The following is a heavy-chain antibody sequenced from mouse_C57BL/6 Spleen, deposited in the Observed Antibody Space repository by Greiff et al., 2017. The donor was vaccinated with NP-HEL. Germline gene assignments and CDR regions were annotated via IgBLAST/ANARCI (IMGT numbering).Heavy chain of an antibody. V-gene: IGHV14-4*01. Sequence: VQLQQSGAELVRPGASVKLSCTASGFNIKDDYMHWVKQRPEQGLEWIGWIDPENGDTEYASKFQGKATITADTSSNTAYLQLSSLTSEDTAVYYCTTVGGNYVFFDYWGQGTTLTVSS. D-gene: IGHD2-1*01. CDR2: IDPENGDT. CDR1: GFNIKDDY. J-gene: IGHJ2*01. CDR3: TTVGGNYVFFDY.